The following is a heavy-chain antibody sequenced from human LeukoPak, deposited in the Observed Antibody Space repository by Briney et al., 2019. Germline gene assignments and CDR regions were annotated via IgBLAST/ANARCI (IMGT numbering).Heavy chain of an antibody. Sequence: VASLSPSSTASGYSFTAYYMHWVRQAPGQGLEWMGGIIPIFGTANYAQKFQGRVTITRNTSISTAYMELSSLRSEDTAVYYCARGGVDYYGSGSTHYWGQGTLVTVSS. D-gene: IGHD3-10*01. CDR3: ARGGVDYYGSGSTHY. V-gene: IGHV1-8*03. J-gene: IGHJ4*01. CDR2: IIPIFGTA. CDR1: GYSFTAYY.